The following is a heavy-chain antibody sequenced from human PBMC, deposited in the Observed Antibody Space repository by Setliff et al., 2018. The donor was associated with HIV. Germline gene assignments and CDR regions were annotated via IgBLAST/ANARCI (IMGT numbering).Heavy chain of an antibody. J-gene: IGHJ4*02. CDR1: GGSISSYY. CDR3: ARLRHTYYYDSSYFDY. V-gene: IGHV4-4*07. Sequence: SETLSLTCTVSGGSISSYYWSWIRQPAGKGLEWIGRIYTSGSTNYNPSLKSRVTMSVDTSKNQFSLKLSSVTAADTAVYYCARLRHTYYYDSSYFDYWGQGTPVTVSS. D-gene: IGHD3-22*01. CDR2: IYTSGST.